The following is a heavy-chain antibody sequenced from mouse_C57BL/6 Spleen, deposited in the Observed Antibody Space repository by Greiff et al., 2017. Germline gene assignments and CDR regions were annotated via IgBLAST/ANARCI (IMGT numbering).Heavy chain of an antibody. D-gene: IGHD2-10*02. V-gene: IGHV6-6*01. J-gene: IGHJ2*01. CDR2: IRNKANNHAT. CDR1: GFTFSDAW. Sequence: EVKVEESGGGLVQPGGSMKLSCAASGFTFSDAWMDWVRQSPEKGLEWVAEIRNKANNHATYYAESVKGRFTISRDDSKSSVYLQMNSLRAEDTGIYYCTRRYGNYGGYYFDYWGQGTTLTVSS. CDR3: TRRYGNYGGYYFDY.